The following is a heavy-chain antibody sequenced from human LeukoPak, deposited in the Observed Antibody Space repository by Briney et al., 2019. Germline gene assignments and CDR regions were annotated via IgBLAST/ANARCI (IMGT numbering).Heavy chain of an antibody. V-gene: IGHV3-23*01. CDR2: ISGSGGST. J-gene: IGHJ4*02. CDR1: GFTFSSYA. CDR3: ARSLRVVVYFDY. Sequence: PGGSLRLSCAASGFTFSSYAMSWVRQAPGKGLEWVSAISGSGGSTYYADSVKGRFTISRDNSKNTLYLQMNSLRAEDTAVYYCARSLRVVVYFDYWGQGTLVTVSS. D-gene: IGHD3-22*01.